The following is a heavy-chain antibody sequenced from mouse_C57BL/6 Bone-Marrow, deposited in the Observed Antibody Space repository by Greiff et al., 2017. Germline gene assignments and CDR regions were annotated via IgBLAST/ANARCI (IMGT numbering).Heavy chain of an antibody. V-gene: IGHV5-2*01. CDR1: EYEFPSHD. Sequence: EVKLMESGGGLVQPGESLKLSCESYEYEFPSHDMSWVRKTPEKRLELVAAINSDGGSTYYPDTMERRFIISRDNTKKTLYLQMSSLRSEDTALYYCAGQGYYDAMDYWGQGTSVTVSA. J-gene: IGHJ4*01. CDR3: AGQGYYDAMDY. D-gene: IGHD2-2*01. CDR2: INSDGGST.